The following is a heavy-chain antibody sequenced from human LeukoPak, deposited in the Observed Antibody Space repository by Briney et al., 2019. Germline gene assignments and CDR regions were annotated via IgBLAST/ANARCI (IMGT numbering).Heavy chain of an antibody. CDR2: IYYSGST. D-gene: IGHD6-19*01. CDR3: ARTSYSSGWSYYYYMDV. J-gene: IGHJ6*03. Sequence: SETLSLTCIVSGGSISSHYWSWIRQPPGKGLEWIGYIYYSGSTNYNPSLKSRVTISVDTSKNQYSLKLSSVTAADTAVYYCARTSYSSGWSYYYYMDVWGKGTTVTVSS. CDR1: GGSISSHY. V-gene: IGHV4-59*11.